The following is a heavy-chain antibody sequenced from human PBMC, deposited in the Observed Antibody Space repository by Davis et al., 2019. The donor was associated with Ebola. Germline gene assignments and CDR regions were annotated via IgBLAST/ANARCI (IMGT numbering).Heavy chain of an antibody. CDR3: ASIPMEQQLVHYYYGMDV. CDR2: INHRGST. Sequence: MPSETLSLTFAVHGGSFSGYYWSWIRQPPGKGLEWIGEINHRGSTNYNPSLKSRVTISVDTSKNQFSLKLSSVPAADTAVYYCASIPMEQQLVHYYYGMDVWSQGTTVTVSS. V-gene: IGHV4-34*01. CDR1: GGSFSGYY. J-gene: IGHJ6*02. D-gene: IGHD6-13*01.